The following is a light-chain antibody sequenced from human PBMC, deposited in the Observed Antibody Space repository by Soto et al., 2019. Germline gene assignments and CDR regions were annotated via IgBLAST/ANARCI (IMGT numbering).Light chain of an antibody. J-gene: IGKJ2*01. Sequence: EMVMTQSPATLSVSPGERATLSCRASQNLSRNLAWYQQQPGQAPRLLIFYASTSATGIPARFSGSGSGTDFTLTISSLQSEDFAVYDCQQYDKWPHTFGQGTKLEIK. V-gene: IGKV3-15*01. CDR1: QNLSRN. CDR3: QQYDKWPHT. CDR2: YAS.